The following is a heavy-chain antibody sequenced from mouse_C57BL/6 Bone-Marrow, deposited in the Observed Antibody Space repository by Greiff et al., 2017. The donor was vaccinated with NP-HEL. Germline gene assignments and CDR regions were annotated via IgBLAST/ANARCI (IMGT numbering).Heavy chain of an antibody. CDR2: INPYNGGT. Sequence: DVQLQESGPVLVKPGASVKMSCKASGYTFTDYYMNWVKQSHGKSLEWIGVINPYNGGTSYNQKFKGKATLTVDKSSSTAYMELNSLTSEDSAVYYCAREGDYSNYEGDYWGQGTTLTVSS. V-gene: IGHV1-19*01. CDR1: GYTFTDYY. J-gene: IGHJ2*01. D-gene: IGHD2-5*01. CDR3: AREGDYSNYEGDY.